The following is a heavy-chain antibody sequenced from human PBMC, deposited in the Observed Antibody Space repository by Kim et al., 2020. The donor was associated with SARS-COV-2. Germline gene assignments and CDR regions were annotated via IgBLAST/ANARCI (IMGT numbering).Heavy chain of an antibody. V-gene: IGHV3-7*01. CDR2: IKQDGSEK. CDR1: GFTFSSYW. D-gene: IGHD1-26*01. CDR3: ARDRSGSYFGSGSG. Sequence: GGSLRLSCAASGFTFSSYWMSWVRQAPGKGLEWVANIKQDGSEKYYVDSVKGRFTISRDNAKNSLYLQMNSLRAEDTAVYYCARDRSGSYFGSGSGGGQGTLVTVSS. J-gene: IGHJ4*02.